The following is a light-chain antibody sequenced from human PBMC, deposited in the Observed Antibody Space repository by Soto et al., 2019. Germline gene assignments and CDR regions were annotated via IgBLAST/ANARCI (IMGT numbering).Light chain of an antibody. J-gene: IGKJ1*01. Sequence: PQSPATLSLSPGDSATLSCRASQTTRNWLAWYQLKRGQAPKLLIYDASTLESGIPSRFSGSRSGTDFTLTISSLQPDDFATYYCQQYNSYSWTFGQGTKVDIK. CDR3: QQYNSYSWT. V-gene: IGKV1-5*01. CDR1: QTTRNW. CDR2: DAS.